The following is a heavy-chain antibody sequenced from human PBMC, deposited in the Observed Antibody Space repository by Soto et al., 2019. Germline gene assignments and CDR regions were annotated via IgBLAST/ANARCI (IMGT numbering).Heavy chain of an antibody. J-gene: IGHJ6*03. CDR2: IYPGDSDT. V-gene: IGHV5-51*01. CDR3: ARHPLVTMVRGVIEAHYYYYMDV. D-gene: IGHD3-10*01. CDR1: GYSFTSYW. Sequence: GESLKISCKGSGYSFTSYWIGWVRQMPGKGLEWMGIIYPGDSDTRYSPSFQGQVTISADKSISTAYLQWSSLKASDTAMYYCARHPLVTMVRGVIEAHYYYYMDVWGKGTTVTVSS.